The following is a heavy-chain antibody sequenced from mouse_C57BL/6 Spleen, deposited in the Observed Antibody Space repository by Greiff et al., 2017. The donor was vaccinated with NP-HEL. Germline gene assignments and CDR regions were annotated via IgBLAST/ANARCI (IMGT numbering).Heavy chain of an antibody. J-gene: IGHJ2*01. Sequence: QVQLQQPGAELVKPGASVKLSCKASGYTFTSYWMQWVNQRPGQGLEWIGDIDLSDSNTNYNQKFKGKATLTVDTSSSTAYMQLSMLTSEDSAVYYGARKPIYDDYGHFDFWGQGTTLTVSS. D-gene: IGHD2-4*01. CDR1: GYTFTSYW. CDR2: IDLSDSNT. CDR3: ARKPIYDDYGHFDF. V-gene: IGHV1-50*01.